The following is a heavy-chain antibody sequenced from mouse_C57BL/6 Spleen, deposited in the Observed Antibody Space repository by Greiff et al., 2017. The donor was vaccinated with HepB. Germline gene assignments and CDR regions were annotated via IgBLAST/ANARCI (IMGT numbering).Heavy chain of an antibody. CDR1: GFTFSDYG. CDR2: ISSGSSTI. V-gene: IGHV5-17*01. CDR3: ARGDYVPWFAY. Sequence: EVQLVESGGGLVKPGGSLKLSCAASGFTFSDYGMHWVRQAPEKGLEWVAYISSGSSTIYYADTVKGRFTISRDNAKNTLFLQMTSLRSEDTAMYYCARGDYVPWFAYWGQGTLVTVSA. D-gene: IGHD2-4*01. J-gene: IGHJ3*01.